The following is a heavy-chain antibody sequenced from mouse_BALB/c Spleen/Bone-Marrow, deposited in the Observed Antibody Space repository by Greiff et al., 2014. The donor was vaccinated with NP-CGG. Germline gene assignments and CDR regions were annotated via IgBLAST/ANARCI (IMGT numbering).Heavy chain of an antibody. CDR3: ARRGGWLGYFDV. D-gene: IGHD2-3*01. Sequence: VKLVESGAELMEPGASVKISCKATGYTFSSYWIEWVKQRPGHGLEWIGEILPGSGSTNYNEKFKGKATFTADTSSNTAYMQLSSLTSEDSAVYYCARRGGWLGYFDVWGAGTTVTVSS. CDR1: GYTFSSYW. J-gene: IGHJ1*01. V-gene: IGHV1-9*01. CDR2: ILPGSGST.